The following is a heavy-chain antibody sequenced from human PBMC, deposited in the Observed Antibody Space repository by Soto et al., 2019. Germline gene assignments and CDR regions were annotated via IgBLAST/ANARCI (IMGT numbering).Heavy chain of an antibody. J-gene: IGHJ4*02. CDR3: ARLYCSGGSCYSHYFDY. CDR1: EFSLSTSGVG. CDR2: IYWDDDK. D-gene: IGHD2-15*01. V-gene: IGHV2-5*02. Sequence: QITLKESGPTLVKPTQTLTLTCTFSEFSLSTSGVGVGWIRQPPGKALEWLALIYWDDDKRYSPSLKSRLTITKDTSKIQVVLTITNMDPVDTATYYCARLYCSGGSCYSHYFDYCGQGTLFTVSS.